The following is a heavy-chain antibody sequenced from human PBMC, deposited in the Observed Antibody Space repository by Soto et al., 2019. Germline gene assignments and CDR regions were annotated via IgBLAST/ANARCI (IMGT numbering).Heavy chain of an antibody. CDR3: ANLPSGTHYYYYGMDV. CDR1: GGTFSSYA. CDR2: IIPIFGTA. J-gene: IGHJ6*02. D-gene: IGHD3-10*01. V-gene: IGHV1-69*13. Sequence: ASVKVSCKASGGTFSSYAISWVRQAPGQGLEWMGGIIPIFGTANYAQKFQGRVTITADESTSTAYMELSSLRSEDTAVYYCANLPSGTHYYYYGMDVWGQGTTVTVSS.